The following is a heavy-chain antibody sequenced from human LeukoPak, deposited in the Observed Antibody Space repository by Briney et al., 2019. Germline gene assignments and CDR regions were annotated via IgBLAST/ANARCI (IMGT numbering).Heavy chain of an antibody. D-gene: IGHD3-22*01. CDR1: GFTVSSNY. CDR3: ARLGTYYYDSSGYSGDY. CDR2: IYSGGST. J-gene: IGHJ4*02. V-gene: IGHV3-66*04. Sequence: GGSLRLSCAASGFTVSSNYMSWVRQAPGKGLEWVSVIYSGGSTYYADSVKGRFTISRDNSKNTLYLQMNSPRAEDTAVYYCARLGTYYYDSSGYSGDYWGQGTLVTVSS.